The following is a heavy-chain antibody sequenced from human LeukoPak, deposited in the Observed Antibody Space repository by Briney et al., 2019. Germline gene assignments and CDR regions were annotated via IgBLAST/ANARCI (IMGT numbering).Heavy chain of an antibody. V-gene: IGHV1-69*05. D-gene: IGHD5-18*01. CDR2: IIPIFGTA. J-gene: IGHJ6*03. CDR1: GGTFSSYA. CDR3: ARDMLDTGPMDV. Sequence: ASVKVSCKASGGTFSSYAISWVRQAPGQGLEWMGGIIPIFGTANYAQKFQGRVTITTDESTSTAYMELSSLRSEDTAVYYCARDMLDTGPMDVWGKGTTVTVSS.